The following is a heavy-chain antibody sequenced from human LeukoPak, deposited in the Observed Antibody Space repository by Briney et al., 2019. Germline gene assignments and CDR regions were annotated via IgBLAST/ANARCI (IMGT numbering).Heavy chain of an antibody. CDR1: GFTFSSYA. Sequence: PGGSLRLSCAASGFTFSSYAMSWVRQAPGKGLEWVSAISGSGGSTYYADSVKGRFTISRDNSKNTLYLQMNSLRAEDTAVYYCAKDPTGVLRYFDWLWGRGTLVTVSS. D-gene: IGHD3-9*01. V-gene: IGHV3-23*01. J-gene: IGHJ4*02. CDR3: AKDPTGVLRYFDWL. CDR2: ISGSGGST.